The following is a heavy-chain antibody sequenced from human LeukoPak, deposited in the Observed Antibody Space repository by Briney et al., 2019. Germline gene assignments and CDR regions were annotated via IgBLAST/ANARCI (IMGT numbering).Heavy chain of an antibody. CDR2: IYYSGST. CDR3: ARVNGGNTGDPSVEIDY. J-gene: IGHJ4*02. D-gene: IGHD4-23*01. V-gene: IGHV4-59*01. Sequence: SETLSLTCTVSSGSISSYYWSWIRQPPGKGLEWIGYIYYSGSTNYNPSLKSRVTISVDTSKNQFSLKLSSVTAADTAVYYCARVNGGNTGDPSVEIDYWGQGTLVTVSS. CDR1: SGSISSYY.